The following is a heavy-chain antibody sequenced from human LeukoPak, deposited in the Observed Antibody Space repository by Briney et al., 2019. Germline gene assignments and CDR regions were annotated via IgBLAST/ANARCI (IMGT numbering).Heavy chain of an antibody. D-gene: IGHD2-15*01. J-gene: IGHJ3*02. Sequence: ASVKVSCKASGYTFTSYAISWVRQAPGQGLEWMGGIIPIFGTANYAQKFQGRVTITADESTSTAYMELSSLRSEDTAVYYCARKISGGSAGIYDAFDIWGQGTMVTVSS. V-gene: IGHV1-69*13. CDR2: IIPIFGTA. CDR1: GYTFTSYA. CDR3: ARKISGGSAGIYDAFDI.